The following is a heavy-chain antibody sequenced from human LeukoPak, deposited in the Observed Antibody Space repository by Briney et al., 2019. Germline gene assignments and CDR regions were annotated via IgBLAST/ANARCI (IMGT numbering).Heavy chain of an antibody. CDR3: ARGQVLRFLEWLYYFDY. Sequence: GGSLRLSCAASGFTFSSYAMHWVRQAPGKGLEWVAVISYDGSNKYYADSVKGRSTISRDNSKNTLYLQMNSLRAEDTAVYYCARGQVLRFLEWLYYFDYWGQGTLVTVSS. V-gene: IGHV3-30-3*01. CDR1: GFTFSSYA. CDR2: ISYDGSNK. J-gene: IGHJ4*02. D-gene: IGHD3-3*01.